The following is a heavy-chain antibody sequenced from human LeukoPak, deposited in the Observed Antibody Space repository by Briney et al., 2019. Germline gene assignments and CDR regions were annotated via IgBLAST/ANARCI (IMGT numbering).Heavy chain of an antibody. V-gene: IGHV4-59*01. J-gene: IGHJ3*02. CDR1: GGSISDYY. Sequence: PSETLSLTCTVPGGSISDYYWNWMRQPPGKGLEWIGYIYYSGRTNYNPSLKSRVSITVDTSKNQFSLKLSSVTAADTAVYYCARDLRGSVDALDIWGQATMVAVSS. CDR3: ARDLRGSVDALDI. D-gene: IGHD3-3*01. CDR2: IYYSGRT.